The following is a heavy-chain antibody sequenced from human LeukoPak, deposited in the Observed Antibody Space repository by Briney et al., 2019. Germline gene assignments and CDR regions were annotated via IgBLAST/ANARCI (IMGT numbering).Heavy chain of an antibody. CDR2: IIPIFGTA. J-gene: IGHJ3*02. D-gene: IGHD5-12*01. Sequence: ASVKVSCKASGGTFSSYAISWVRQAPGQGLEWMGRIIPIFGTANYAQKFQGRVTITTDESTSTAYMELSSLRSEDTAVYYCARESGWDIVATPHDAFDIWGQGTMVTVSS. CDR3: ARESGWDIVATPHDAFDI. CDR1: GGTFSSYA. V-gene: IGHV1-69*05.